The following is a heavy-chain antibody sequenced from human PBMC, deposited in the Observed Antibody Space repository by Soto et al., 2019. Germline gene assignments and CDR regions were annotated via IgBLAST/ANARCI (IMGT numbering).Heavy chain of an antibody. CDR2: INPSGGIT. CDR3: ARGISTTRYYYYYGMDV. D-gene: IGHD2-2*01. J-gene: IGHJ6*02. V-gene: IGHV1-46*01. CDR1: GYTLTSYY. Sequence: ASVKVSCKASGYTLTSYYLHWVRQAPGQGPEWMGIINPSGGITNDAQKFQDRVTMTSDTSTSTVYMELSSLRSEDTAVYYCARGISTTRYYYYYGMDVWGQGATVTVSS.